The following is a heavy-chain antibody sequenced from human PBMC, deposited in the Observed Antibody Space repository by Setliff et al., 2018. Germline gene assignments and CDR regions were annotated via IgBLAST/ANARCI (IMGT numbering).Heavy chain of an antibody. CDR3: ARVAAAGPSILYMDV. J-gene: IGHJ6*03. V-gene: IGHV1-69*10. Sequence: SVKVSCKSSGGPFNNSALSWVRQAPGQGLEWMGGIIPILGIANYAQKLQGRVTMTTDTSTSTAYMELRSLRSDDTAVYYCARVAAAGPSILYMDVWGKGTTVTVSS. CDR2: IIPILGIA. CDR1: GGPFNNSA. D-gene: IGHD6-13*01.